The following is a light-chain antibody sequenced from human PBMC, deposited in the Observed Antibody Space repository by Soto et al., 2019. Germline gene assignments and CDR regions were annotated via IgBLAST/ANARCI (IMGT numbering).Light chain of an antibody. V-gene: IGKV1-9*01. J-gene: IGKJ4*01. Sequence: IQLTQSPSSLSASVGDRVTITCRASQGISSYLAWYQQKPGKAPKVLISAASTLQSGVPSRFSGSGYGTDFTLTIISLQPEDFATYYCQQLKSYPLTFGGGTKMEIK. CDR1: QGISSY. CDR2: AAS. CDR3: QQLKSYPLT.